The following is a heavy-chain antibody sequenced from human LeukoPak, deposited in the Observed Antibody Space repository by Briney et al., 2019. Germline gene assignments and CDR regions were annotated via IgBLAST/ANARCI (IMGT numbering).Heavy chain of an antibody. CDR1: GFIFSRHA. D-gene: IGHD2-2*01. CDR2: IKPDGTEK. V-gene: IGHV3-7*01. Sequence: GGSLRLSCTASGFIFSRHAMSWVRQAPGKGLEWVANIKPDGTEKNYVDSVKGRFTISRDNARNSLFLQMDSLRDEDTAVYFCARALGYQLLPGYFHYMDVWAKGTTVTISS. CDR3: ARALGYQLLPGYFHYMDV. J-gene: IGHJ6*03.